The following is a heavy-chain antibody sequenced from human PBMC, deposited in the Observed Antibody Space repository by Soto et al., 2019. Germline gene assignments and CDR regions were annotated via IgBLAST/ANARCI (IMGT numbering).Heavy chain of an antibody. Sequence: QVQLQESGPGLVKPSQTLSLTCTVSGGSISSGGYYWSWIRQHPGKGLEWIGYIYYSGSTYYNPSXXRRVTKSVDTXXNXFXXKLSSVTAADTAVYYCARVIPGGEATVTTGDWFDPWGQGTLVTVSS. CDR3: ARVIPGGEATVTTGDWFDP. CDR2: IYYSGST. CDR1: GGSISSGGYY. V-gene: IGHV4-31*03. D-gene: IGHD4-17*01. J-gene: IGHJ5*02.